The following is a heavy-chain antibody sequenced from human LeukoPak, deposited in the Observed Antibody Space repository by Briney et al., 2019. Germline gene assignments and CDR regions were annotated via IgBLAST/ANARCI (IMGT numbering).Heavy chain of an antibody. CDR2: IIPIFGTA. J-gene: IGHJ4*02. CDR3: AGGERSSGQDY. Sequence: GGSVKVSCKASGGTFSSYAISWVRQAPGQGLEWMGGIIPIFGTANYAQKFQGRVTITADKSTSTAYMELSSLRSEDTAVYYCAGGERSSGQDYWGQGTLVTVSS. CDR1: GGTFSSYA. V-gene: IGHV1-69*06. D-gene: IGHD6-19*01.